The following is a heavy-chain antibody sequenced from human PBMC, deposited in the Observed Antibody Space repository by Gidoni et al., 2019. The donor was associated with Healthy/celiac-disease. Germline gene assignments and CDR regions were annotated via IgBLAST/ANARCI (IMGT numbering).Heavy chain of an antibody. V-gene: IGHV3-21*01. CDR1: GFTFSSYS. J-gene: IGHJ4*02. CDR3: ARDLGVPAAIESYFDY. Sequence: EVQLVESGGGLVKPGGSLRLSCAASGFTFSSYSMNWVRQAPGKGLEWVSSISSSSSYIYYADSVKGRFTISRDNAKSSLYLQMNSLRAEDTAVYYCARDLGVPAAIESYFDYWGQGTLVTVSS. CDR2: ISSSSSYI. D-gene: IGHD2-2*02.